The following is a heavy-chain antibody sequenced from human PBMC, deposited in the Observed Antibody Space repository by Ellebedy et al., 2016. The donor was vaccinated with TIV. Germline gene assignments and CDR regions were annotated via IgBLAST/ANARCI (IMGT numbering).Heavy chain of an antibody. J-gene: IGHJ4*02. D-gene: IGHD3-16*02. V-gene: IGHV3-30*03. CDR3: ARTLAFGYQSALGY. Sequence: GGSLRLSXATSGFTFSNYGMHWVRQAPGKGLEWVTLISHNGSYVSYADSVKGRFTIFRDNSQNTLYLDLNSLRPDDTAVYYCARTLAFGYQSALGYWGQGTLVTVSS. CDR1: GFTFSNYG. CDR2: ISHNGSYV.